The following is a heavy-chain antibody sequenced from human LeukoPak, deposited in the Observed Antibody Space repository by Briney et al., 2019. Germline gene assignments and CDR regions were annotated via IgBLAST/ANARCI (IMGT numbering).Heavy chain of an antibody. D-gene: IGHD3-22*01. J-gene: IGHJ4*02. V-gene: IGHV4-4*02. CDR3: ARESAPYYYDSSGYFDY. CDR1: GGSISSSNW. Sequence: SGTLSLTCAVSGGSISSSNWWSWVRQPPAKGLEWIGEIYHSGSTNYNPSLKSRVTISVDKSKNQFSLKLSSVTAADTAVYYCARESAPYYYDSSGYFDYWGQGTLVTVSS. CDR2: IYHSGST.